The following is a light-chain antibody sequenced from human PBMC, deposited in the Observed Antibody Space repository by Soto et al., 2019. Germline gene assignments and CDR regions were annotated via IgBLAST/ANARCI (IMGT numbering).Light chain of an antibody. CDR3: SSFGGSSTR. V-gene: IGLV2-14*01. Sequence: QSALTQPASVSGSPGQSITISCTGTSSDVGGSNYVSWYQQHPGEAPKLMIYDVSYRPSGISNRFSGSKSGNTASLTISRLQVEDEADYFCSSFGGSSTRFGGGTKLTVL. CDR1: SSDVGGSNY. J-gene: IGLJ2*01. CDR2: DVS.